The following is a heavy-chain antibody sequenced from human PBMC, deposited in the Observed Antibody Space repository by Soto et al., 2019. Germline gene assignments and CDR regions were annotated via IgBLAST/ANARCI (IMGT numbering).Heavy chain of an antibody. CDR3: ARWTDHDYGNPNAAD. Sequence: ASGKVSCKASGYTFTSYGISWMRQAPGQGLEWMGWISAYNGNTNYAQKLQGRVTMTTDTSTSTAYMELRSLRSDDTAVYYCARWTDHDYGNPNAADWGQGTLVTVSS. CDR2: ISAYNGNT. CDR1: GYTFTSYG. V-gene: IGHV1-18*04. J-gene: IGHJ4*02. D-gene: IGHD4-17*01.